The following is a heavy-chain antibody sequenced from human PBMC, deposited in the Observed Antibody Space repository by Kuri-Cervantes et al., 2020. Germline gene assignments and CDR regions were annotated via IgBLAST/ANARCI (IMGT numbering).Heavy chain of an antibody. V-gene: IGHV3-33*08. J-gene: IGHJ6*02. CDR1: GFTFSSYA. CDR3: ARGALWFGDYRAYGMDV. CDR2: VWYDGSNK. Sequence: LSLTCAASGFTFSSYAMHWVRQAPGKGLEWVAVVWYDGSNKYYADSVKGRFTISRDNSKNTLYLQMNSLRAEDTAVYYCARGALWFGDYRAYGMDVWGQGTTVTVSS. D-gene: IGHD3-10*01.